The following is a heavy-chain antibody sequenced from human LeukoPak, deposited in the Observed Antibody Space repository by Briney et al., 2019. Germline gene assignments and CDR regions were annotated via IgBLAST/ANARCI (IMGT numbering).Heavy chain of an antibody. CDR3: ASLYSSSWYFFDY. D-gene: IGHD6-13*01. CDR1: GGSISSSSYY. CDR2: IYYSGST. V-gene: IGHV4-39*01. Sequence: PSETLSLTCTVSGGSISSSSYYWGWIRQPPGKWLEWIGSIYYSGSTYYNPSLKSRVTISVDMSKNQFSLKLSSVTAADTAVYYCASLYSSSWYFFDYWGQGTLVTVSS. J-gene: IGHJ4*02.